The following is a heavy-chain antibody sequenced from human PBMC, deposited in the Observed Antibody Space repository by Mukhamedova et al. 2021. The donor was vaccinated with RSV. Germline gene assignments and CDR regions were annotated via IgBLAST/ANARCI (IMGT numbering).Heavy chain of an antibody. V-gene: IGHV5-10-1*01. J-gene: IGHJ1*01. CDR2: IDPTDSYT. CDR3: ASPGNYYDTTEFYSYFIH. D-gene: IGHD3-22*01. Sequence: GKGLEWMGRIDPTDSYTNYSPSFQAHVTISADKSINTAYLQWSSLKASDTAVYYCASPGNYYDTTEFYSYFIHWAKGTLLTV.